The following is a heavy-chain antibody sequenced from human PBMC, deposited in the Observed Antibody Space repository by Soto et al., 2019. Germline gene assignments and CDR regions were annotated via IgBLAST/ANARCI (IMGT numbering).Heavy chain of an antibody. V-gene: IGHV2-70*01. Sequence: SGPTLVNPTQTLTLTCTFSGFSLSTSGMCVSWIRQPPGKALEWLALIDWDDDKYYSTSLKTRLTISKDTSKNQVVLTMTNMDPVDTATYYSARGSGYSYGKPFDYWGQGTLLTVSS. CDR2: IDWDDDK. D-gene: IGHD5-18*01. CDR3: ARGSGYSYGKPFDY. CDR1: GFSLSTSGMC. J-gene: IGHJ4*01.